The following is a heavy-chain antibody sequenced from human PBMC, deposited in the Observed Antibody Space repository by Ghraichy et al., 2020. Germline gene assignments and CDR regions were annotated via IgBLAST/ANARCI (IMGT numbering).Heavy chain of an antibody. CDR2: IYYSGST. V-gene: IGHV4-59*01. CDR1: GGSISSYY. Sequence: SQTLSLTCTVSGGSISSYYWSWIRQPPGKGLEWIGYIYYSGSTNYNPSLKSRVTISVDTSKNQFSLKLSSVTAADTAVYYCARGYYDFWSGYLTPPYYYYYYYMDVWGKGTTVTVSS. J-gene: IGHJ6*03. CDR3: ARGYYDFWSGYLTPPYYYYYYYMDV. D-gene: IGHD3-3*01.